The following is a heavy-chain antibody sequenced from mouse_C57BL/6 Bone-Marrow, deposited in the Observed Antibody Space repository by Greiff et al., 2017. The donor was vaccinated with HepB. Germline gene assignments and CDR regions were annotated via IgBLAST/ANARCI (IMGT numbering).Heavy chain of an antibody. J-gene: IGHJ4*01. D-gene: IGHD1-1*01. V-gene: IGHV5-16*01. Sequence: EVKLVESEGGLVQPGSSMKLSCTASGFTFSDYYMAWVRQVPEKGLEWVANINYDGSSTYYLDSLKSRFIISRDNAKNILYLQMSSLKSEDTATYYCARVTTVDAMDYWGQGTSVTVSS. CDR1: GFTFSDYY. CDR2: INYDGSST. CDR3: ARVTTVDAMDY.